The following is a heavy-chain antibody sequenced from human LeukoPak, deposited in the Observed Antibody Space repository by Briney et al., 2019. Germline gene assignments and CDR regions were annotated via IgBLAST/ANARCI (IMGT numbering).Heavy chain of an antibody. CDR2: IITDGSST. D-gene: IGHD6-19*01. J-gene: IGHJ4*02. CDR1: GFTFSSYW. CDR3: ARRPFGSSGWYADY. Sequence: GGSLRLSCAASGFTFSSYWMHWVRQAPGKGLVWVSRIITDGSSTTYADSVKGRFTISRDNAKNTLYLQMNSLRAEDTAVYYCARRPFGSSGWYADYWGQGTLVTVSS. V-gene: IGHV3-74*01.